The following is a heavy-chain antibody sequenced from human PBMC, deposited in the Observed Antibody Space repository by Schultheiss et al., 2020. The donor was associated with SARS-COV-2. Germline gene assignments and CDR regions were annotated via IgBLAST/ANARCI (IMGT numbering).Heavy chain of an antibody. D-gene: IGHD2-2*01. V-gene: IGHV4-39*01. CDR2: IYYSGST. CDR3: ARQRTSHLDY. Sequence: SQTLSLTCTVSGGSISSSSYYWGWIRQPPGKGLEWIGSIYYSGSTYYNPSLKSRVTISVDTSKNQFSLKLSSVTAADTAVYYCARQRTSHLDYWGQGTLVTVSS. CDR1: GGSISSSSYY. J-gene: IGHJ4*02.